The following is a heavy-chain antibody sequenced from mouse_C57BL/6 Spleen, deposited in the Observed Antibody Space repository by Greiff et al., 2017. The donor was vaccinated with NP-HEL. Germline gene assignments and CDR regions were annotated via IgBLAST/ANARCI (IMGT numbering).Heavy chain of an antibody. J-gene: IGHJ2*01. V-gene: IGHV1-52*01. CDR2: IDPSDSET. CDR1: GYTFTSYW. D-gene: IGHD2-3*01. CDR3: ARLGYDGYYFDY. Sequence: QVQLQQPGAELVRPGSSVKLSCKASGYTFTSYWMHWVKQRPIQGLEWIGNIDPSDSETHYNQKFKDKATLTVDKSSSTAYMQLSSLTSEDSAVYYFARLGYDGYYFDYWGQGTTLTVSS.